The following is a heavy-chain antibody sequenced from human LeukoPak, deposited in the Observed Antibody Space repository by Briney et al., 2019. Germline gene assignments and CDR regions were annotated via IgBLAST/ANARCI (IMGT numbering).Heavy chain of an antibody. D-gene: IGHD3-22*01. J-gene: IGHJ6*03. V-gene: IGHV1-3*01. Sequence: ASVKVSCKASGGTFSSYAISWVRQAPGQSLEWMGCTNPGNGDTKYSQEFQGRVTITRDTSATTAYMELSRLRSDDTAVYYCARAPYERDVGYYMDVWGKGTTVTISS. CDR1: GGTFSSYA. CDR3: ARAPYERDVGYYMDV. CDR2: TNPGNGDT.